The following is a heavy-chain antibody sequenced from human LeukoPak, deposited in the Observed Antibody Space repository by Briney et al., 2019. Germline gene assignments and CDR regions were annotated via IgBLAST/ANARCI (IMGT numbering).Heavy chain of an antibody. V-gene: IGHV6-1*01. Sequence: KHSQTLSLTCAISGDSVSSNSAAWIWIRQSPSRGLDWLGRTYYRSKWYNDYAVSVKSRITINPDTSKNQFSLQLNSVTPEDTAVYYCAREGRAVAGNHFDYWGQGTLVTVSS. CDR2: TYYRSKWYN. J-gene: IGHJ4*02. D-gene: IGHD6-19*01. CDR1: GDSVSSNSAA. CDR3: AREGRAVAGNHFDY.